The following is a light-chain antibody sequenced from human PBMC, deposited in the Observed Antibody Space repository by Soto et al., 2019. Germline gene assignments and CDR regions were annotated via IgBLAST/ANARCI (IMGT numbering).Light chain of an antibody. J-gene: IGKJ5*01. Sequence: EIVFTQPPATLSLFPGERATLSCRARQSVSSDLACYQQKPGQAPRLLIYGASTRATCIPARFSGSGSGTEFTLTISSLQSEDFAVYYCQQYNNWPPSTFGQGTRLEI. CDR1: QSVSSD. CDR3: QQYNNWPPST. CDR2: GAS. V-gene: IGKV3-15*01.